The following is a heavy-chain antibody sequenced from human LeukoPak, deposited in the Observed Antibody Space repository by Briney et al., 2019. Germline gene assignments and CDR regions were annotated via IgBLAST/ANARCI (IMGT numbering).Heavy chain of an antibody. CDR3: AGTGIRNWFDP. CDR2: IFKIGTT. CDR1: GDSISTTGYF. V-gene: IGHV4-39*01. J-gene: IGHJ5*02. Sequence: PSETLSLTCSVSGDSISTTGYFWVWIRQAPGRELEWTGSIFKIGTTFYNMSLKRRFTISVATSKNEFSFTLTSVTASDTAVYYCAGTGIRNWFDPWGQGILVTVSS. D-gene: IGHD1-14*01.